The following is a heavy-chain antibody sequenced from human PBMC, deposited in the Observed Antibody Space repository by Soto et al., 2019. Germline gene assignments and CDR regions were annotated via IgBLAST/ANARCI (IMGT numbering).Heavy chain of an antibody. CDR3: ARLFDTSGWYDY. D-gene: IGHD6-19*01. V-gene: IGHV5-51*01. J-gene: IGHJ4*02. CDR1: GYSFNSNW. CDR2: IYPGDSDT. Sequence: GESLKISCKGSGYSFNSNWIGWVRQMPGKGLERMGIIYPGDSDTRYSPSFQGQVTISADKSITTAYLQWSSLRASDSAMYYCARLFDTSGWYDYWGQGTLVTVPS.